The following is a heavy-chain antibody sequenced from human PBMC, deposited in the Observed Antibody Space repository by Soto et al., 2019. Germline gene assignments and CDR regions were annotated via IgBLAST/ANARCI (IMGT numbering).Heavy chain of an antibody. J-gene: IGHJ6*02. CDR1: GYTFTRSG. D-gene: IGHD2-15*01. CDR2: ISSYNGDT. CDR3: AREGYCSGGGCYSGMDV. Sequence: GASVKVSCKASGYTFTRSGISWVRQAPGQGPEWMGWISSYNGDTNYAQTFQGRVTMTTDTSTSTAYMEMNSLRADDTAIYYCAREGYCSGGGCYSGMDVWGQGTTVTVSS. V-gene: IGHV1-18*01.